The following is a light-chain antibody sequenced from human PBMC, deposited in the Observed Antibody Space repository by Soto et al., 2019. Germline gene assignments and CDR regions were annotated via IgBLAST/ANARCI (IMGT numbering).Light chain of an antibody. Sequence: EIVLTQSPGTLSLSPWERATLSCRASQSVTSNYLAWYQQKPGQAPRLLIYAASARAAGIPDRFRGSGSGTDFTLTISRLEPEDFAMYYCQQYHNSPRPLGQGTKLDIK. J-gene: IGKJ1*01. CDR2: AAS. CDR3: QQYHNSPRP. CDR1: QSVTSNY. V-gene: IGKV3-20*01.